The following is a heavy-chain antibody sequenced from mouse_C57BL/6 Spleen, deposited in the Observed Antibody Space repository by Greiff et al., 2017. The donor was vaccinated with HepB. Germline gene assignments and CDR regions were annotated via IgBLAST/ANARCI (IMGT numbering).Heavy chain of an antibody. D-gene: IGHD1-1*01. Sequence: QVQLKESDAELVKPGASVKISCKVSGYTFTDHTIHWMKQRPEQGLEWIGYIYPRDGSTKYNEKFKGKATLTADKSSSTAYMQLNSLTSEDSAVYFCARHNYYGSSYWYFDVWGTGTTVTVSS. CDR2: IYPRDGST. CDR1: GYTFTDHT. J-gene: IGHJ1*03. V-gene: IGHV1-78*01. CDR3: ARHNYYGSSYWYFDV.